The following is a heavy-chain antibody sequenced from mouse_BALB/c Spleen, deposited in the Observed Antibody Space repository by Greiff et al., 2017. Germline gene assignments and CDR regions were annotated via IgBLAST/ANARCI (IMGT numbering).Heavy chain of an antibody. Sequence: VKLMESGAELARPGASVKLSCKASGYTFTSYWMQWVKQRPGQGLEWIGAIYPGDGDTRYTQKFKGKATLTADKSSSTAYMQLSSLASEDSAVYYCASGPYQRGIAYWGQGTLVTVSA. D-gene: IGHD6-5*01. V-gene: IGHV1-87*01. CDR1: GYTFTSYW. J-gene: IGHJ3*01. CDR2: IYPGDGDT. CDR3: ASGPYQRGIAY.